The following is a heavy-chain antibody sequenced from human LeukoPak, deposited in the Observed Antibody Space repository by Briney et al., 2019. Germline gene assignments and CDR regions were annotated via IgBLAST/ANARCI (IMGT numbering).Heavy chain of an antibody. J-gene: IGHJ5*02. CDR3: ARDRVAVGFDP. D-gene: IGHD2-15*01. CDR2: MYYSGST. CDR1: GGSISSSSYY. V-gene: IGHV4-39*07. Sequence: ASETLSLTCTVSGGSISSSSYYWAWIRQPPGKGLEWIGSMYYSGSTYYNPSLKSRVTISVDTSKNQFSLKLSSVTAADTAVYYCARDRVAVGFDPWGQGTLVTVSS.